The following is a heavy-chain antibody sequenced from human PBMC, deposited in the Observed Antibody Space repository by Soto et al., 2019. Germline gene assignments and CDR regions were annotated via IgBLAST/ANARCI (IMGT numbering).Heavy chain of an antibody. V-gene: IGHV3-33*01. CDR2: IWYDGSNK. CDR1: GFTFSSYG. CDR3: ARDSLGSGWFGNYYYGMDV. D-gene: IGHD6-19*01. J-gene: IGHJ6*02. Sequence: PGGSLRLSCAASGFTFSSYGMHWVRQAPGKGLEWVAAIWYDGSNKYYADSVKGRFTISRDNSKNTLYLQMNSLRAEDTAVYYCARDSLGSGWFGNYYYGMDVWGQGTTVTVSS.